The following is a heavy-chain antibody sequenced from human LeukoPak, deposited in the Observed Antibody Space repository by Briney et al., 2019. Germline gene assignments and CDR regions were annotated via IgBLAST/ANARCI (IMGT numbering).Heavy chain of an antibody. CDR3: ARDHSSSSEDY. V-gene: IGHV4-34*01. D-gene: IGHD6-13*01. Sequence: SVTLSLTCAVYGGSFSGYYWSWIRQPPGKGLEWIGEINHSGSTNYNPSLKSRVTISVDTSKNQFSLKLNSVTAADTAVYYCARDHSSSSEDYWGQGTLVTVSS. J-gene: IGHJ4*02. CDR1: GGSFSGYY. CDR2: INHSGST.